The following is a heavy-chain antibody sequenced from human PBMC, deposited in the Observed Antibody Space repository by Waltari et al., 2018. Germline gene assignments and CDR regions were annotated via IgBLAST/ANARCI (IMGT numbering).Heavy chain of an antibody. V-gene: IGHV4-59*01. CDR1: GGAISGVY. Sequence: QVQLQEAGPSLLKPSETLSLICTVSGGAISGVYWSWVRKPPGKGLDGVGYIYYTGRTNFHPSLKIRVTMSVDTSKNQFSLKLSSVTAADTAFYYCARGGGGDWEWFDPWGQGTLVTVSS. CDR3: ARGGGGDWEWFDP. D-gene: IGHD2-21*02. CDR2: IYYTGRT. J-gene: IGHJ5*02.